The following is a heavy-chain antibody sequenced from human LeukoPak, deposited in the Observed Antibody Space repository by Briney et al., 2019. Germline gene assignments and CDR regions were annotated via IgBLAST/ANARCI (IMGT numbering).Heavy chain of an antibody. CDR2: IKEDGSEK. D-gene: IGHD6-19*01. J-gene: IGHJ4*02. CDR1: GFTFNRDW. V-gene: IGHV3-7*01. Sequence: GGSLRLSCTASGFTFNRDWTAWVCQAPGKGLEWVANIKEDGSEKNYVDSVKGRFTMSRDNAENSVYLQMNDLRAADTGVYYCATKEPSTSGWSYWGQGTLVTVSS. CDR3: ATKEPSTSGWSY.